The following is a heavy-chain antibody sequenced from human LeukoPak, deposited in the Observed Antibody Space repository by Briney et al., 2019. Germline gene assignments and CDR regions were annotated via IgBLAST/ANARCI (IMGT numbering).Heavy chain of an antibody. D-gene: IGHD2-21*02. CDR1: GGSISSYY. Sequence: SETLSLTCSVSGGSISSYYWSSIRQPPGKGLEWIGYIYYSGSTNYNPSLKSRVTISVDTSKNQFSLKLSSVTAADTAVYYCASFLCGGDCYVDYWGQGTLVTVSS. CDR2: IYYSGST. V-gene: IGHV4-59*01. J-gene: IGHJ4*02. CDR3: ASFLCGGDCYVDY.